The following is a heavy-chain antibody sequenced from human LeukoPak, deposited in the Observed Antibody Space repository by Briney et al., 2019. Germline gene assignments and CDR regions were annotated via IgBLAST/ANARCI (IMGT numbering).Heavy chain of an antibody. Sequence: GGSLRLSCAASGFTFDDYAMHWVRQAPGKGLEWVSGISWNSNSIGYADSVKGRFTISRDNAKNSLYLQMNSLRAEDTALYYCAKAVGITNHGAFDIWGQGTMVTVSS. CDR2: ISWNSNSI. V-gene: IGHV3-9*01. CDR1: GFTFDDYA. J-gene: IGHJ3*02. CDR3: AKAVGITNHGAFDI. D-gene: IGHD3-10*01.